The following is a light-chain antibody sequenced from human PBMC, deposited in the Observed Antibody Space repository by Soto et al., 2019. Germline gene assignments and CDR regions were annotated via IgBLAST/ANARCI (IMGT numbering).Light chain of an antibody. Sequence: QSVLTQPPSASGTPGQRITISCSGSSSNIGDNPVNWYQQLPGPAPKLLIYINDQRPSGVPDRFSGSKSGTSASLAISGLQPEDEADYYCAAWDDSLNALFGTGTKVTVL. CDR2: IND. CDR1: SSNIGDNP. CDR3: AAWDDSLNAL. J-gene: IGLJ1*01. V-gene: IGLV1-44*01.